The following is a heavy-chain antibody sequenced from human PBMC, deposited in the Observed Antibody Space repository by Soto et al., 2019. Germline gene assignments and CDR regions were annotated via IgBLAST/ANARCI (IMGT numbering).Heavy chain of an antibody. V-gene: IGHV3-30-3*01. CDR3: TFPPLGYSSSSEFWDFDY. CDR1: GFTFSSYA. D-gene: IGHD6-6*01. CDR2: ISYDGSNK. Sequence: GGSLRLSCAASGFTFSSYAMHWVRQAPGKGLEWVAVISYDGSNKYYADSVKGRFTISRDNSKNTLYLQMNSLRAEDTAVYYCTFPPLGYSSSSEFWDFDYWGQGTLVTVSS. J-gene: IGHJ4*02.